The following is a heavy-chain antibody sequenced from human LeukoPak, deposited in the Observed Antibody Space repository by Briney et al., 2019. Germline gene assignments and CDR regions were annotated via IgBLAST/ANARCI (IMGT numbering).Heavy chain of an antibody. Sequence: GGSLRLSCATSGFIFSSYAMSWVRQAPGRGLEWVSSISGSGGSIYYADSVKGRFTISRDNSKNTLYLQMNSLRAEDTAVYYCAKRRFRYYGSGSSCDYWGQGTLVTVSS. CDR3: AKRRFRYYGSGSSCDY. D-gene: IGHD3-10*01. CDR2: ISGSGGSI. J-gene: IGHJ4*02. CDR1: GFIFSSYA. V-gene: IGHV3-23*01.